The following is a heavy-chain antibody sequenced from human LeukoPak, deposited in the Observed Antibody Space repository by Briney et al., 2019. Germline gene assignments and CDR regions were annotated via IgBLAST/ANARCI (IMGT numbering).Heavy chain of an antibody. CDR1: GYTFTGYY. CDR2: INPNSGGT. D-gene: IGHD3-3*01. V-gene: IGHV1-2*02. J-gene: IGHJ6*02. CDR3: ARGPDPIFGVVNFRYGMDV. Sequence: ASVKVSCKASGYTFTGYYMHWVRQAPGQGLEWMGWINPNSGGTNYAQKFQGRVTMTRDTSISTAYMELSRLRSDDTAVYYCARGPDPIFGVVNFRYGMDVWGQGTTVTVSS.